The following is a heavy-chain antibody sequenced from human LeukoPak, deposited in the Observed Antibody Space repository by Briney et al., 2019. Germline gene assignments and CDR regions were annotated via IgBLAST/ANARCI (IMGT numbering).Heavy chain of an antibody. CDR1: RFIFSNAW. Sequence: GGSLRLSCAASRFIFSNAWMNWVRQAPGKGLEWVGQIKSKSDGETIDYAAPVKGGFTISRGDSRNMLYLQMKSLKIEDTAVYYCTTDLIAADWGQGTLVTVSS. CDR3: TTDLIAAD. CDR2: IKSKSDGETI. D-gene: IGHD6-25*01. V-gene: IGHV3-15*01. J-gene: IGHJ4*02.